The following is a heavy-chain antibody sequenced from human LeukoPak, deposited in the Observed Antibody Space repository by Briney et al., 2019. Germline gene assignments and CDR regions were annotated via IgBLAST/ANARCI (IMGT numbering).Heavy chain of an antibody. V-gene: IGHV4-59*01. Sequence: PSETLSLTCTVSGGSISSYYWSWLRQPPGKGLEWLGYIYYSGSTNYNPSLKSRVTISVDTSKNQFSLKLGSVTAADTAVYYCARAKTIFGVVNWFDPWGQGTLVTVSS. CDR3: ARAKTIFGVVNWFDP. CDR1: GGSISSYY. D-gene: IGHD3-3*01. J-gene: IGHJ5*02. CDR2: IYYSGST.